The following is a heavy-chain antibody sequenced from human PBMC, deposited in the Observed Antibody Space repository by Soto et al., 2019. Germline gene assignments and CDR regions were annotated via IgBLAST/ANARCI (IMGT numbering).Heavy chain of an antibody. D-gene: IGHD5-12*01. CDR2: ISWNSGSI. J-gene: IGHJ4*02. CDR1: GFTFDYYA. CDR3: TKEDLLRGYSGYGHFDS. V-gene: IGHV3-9*01. Sequence: EVQLVESGGDLVQPGRSLRLSCVASGFTFDYYAMHWVRQAPGKGLKWVSGISWNSGSIGYADSVNGRFTISRDNAKNSLDLEMNSLRPEDTALYYCTKEDLLRGYSGYGHFDSWGQGTRVTVSS.